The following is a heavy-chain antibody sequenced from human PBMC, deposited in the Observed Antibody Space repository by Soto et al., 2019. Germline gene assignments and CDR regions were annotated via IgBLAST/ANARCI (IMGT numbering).Heavy chain of an antibody. CDR2: IYYSGST. CDR1: GGSISSGDYY. D-gene: IGHD1-7*01. CDR3: ARVSTELDTNFDY. V-gene: IGHV4-30-4*01. J-gene: IGHJ4*02. Sequence: KPSETLSLTCTVSGGSISSGDYYWSWIRQPPGKGLEWIGYIYYSGSTYYNPSLKSRVTISVDTSKNQFSLKLSSVTAADTAVYYCARVSTELDTNFDYWGQGTLVTVSS.